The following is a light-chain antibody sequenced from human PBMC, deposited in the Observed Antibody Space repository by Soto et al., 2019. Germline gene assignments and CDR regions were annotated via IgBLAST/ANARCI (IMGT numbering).Light chain of an antibody. CDR1: QDISNY. Sequence: DIQMTQSPSSLSASVGDRVTITCQASQDISNYLNWYQQKPGKSPKLLIYDASNLETGVPSRFRGSGSGTHFTFAITSLQPEDVATYYCQQSTRLPTFGGGTRVEI. V-gene: IGKV1-33*01. CDR3: QQSTRLPT. CDR2: DAS. J-gene: IGKJ4*01.